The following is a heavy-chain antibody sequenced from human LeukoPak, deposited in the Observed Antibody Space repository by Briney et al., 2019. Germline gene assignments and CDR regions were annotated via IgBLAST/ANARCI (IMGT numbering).Heavy chain of an antibody. D-gene: IGHD2-15*01. J-gene: IGHJ1*01. CDR1: GGSISSYY. V-gene: IGHV4-59*12. CDR2: IYYSGST. CDR3: ARDGGSLAYFQH. Sequence: SETLSLTCTVSGGSISSYYWSWIRQPPGKGLEWIGYIYYSGSTNYNPSLKSRVTISVDTSKNQFSLKLSSVTAADTAVYYCARDGGSLAYFQHWGQGTLVTVSS.